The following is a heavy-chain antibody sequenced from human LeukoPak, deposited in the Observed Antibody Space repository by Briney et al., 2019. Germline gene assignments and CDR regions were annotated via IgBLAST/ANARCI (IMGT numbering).Heavy chain of an antibody. CDR2: INHSGST. V-gene: IGHV4-34*01. D-gene: IGHD3-22*01. CDR3: ARRTVRGVVVITTKGFDY. CDR1: GGSFSGYY. J-gene: IGHJ4*02. Sequence: RASETLSLTCAVYGGSFSGYYWSWIRQPPGKGLEWIGEINHSGSTNYNPSLKSRVTISVDTSKNQFSLKLSSVTAADTAVYYCARRTVRGVVVITTKGFDYWGQGTLVTVSS.